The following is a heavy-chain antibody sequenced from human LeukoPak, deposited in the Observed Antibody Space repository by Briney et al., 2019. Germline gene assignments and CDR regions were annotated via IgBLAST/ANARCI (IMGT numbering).Heavy chain of an antibody. CDR2: ISGSGGAT. CDR3: AKDGYNYDSSGHFDY. Sequence: GGSLRLSCAACGFTFSTYAMHWVRQPPGKGLEWVSAISGSGGATYHADADSVKGRFIISRDNSKNTLYLQINSLRVEDTAVYYCAKDGYNYDSSGHFDYWGQGTLVTVSS. V-gene: IGHV3-23*01. J-gene: IGHJ4*02. D-gene: IGHD3-22*01. CDR1: GFTFSTYA.